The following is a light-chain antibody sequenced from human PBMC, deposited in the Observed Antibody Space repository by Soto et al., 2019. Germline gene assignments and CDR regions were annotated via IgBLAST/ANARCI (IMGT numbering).Light chain of an antibody. J-gene: IGKJ1*01. CDR3: QQYGSSPT. CDR2: GAS. V-gene: IGKV3-20*01. Sequence: EIVLTQSPGILSLSPGDGATLSCRASQSVSSNYLAWYQQNPGQAPRLLIYGASSRATGIPDRFSGSGSGTDFTLTISRLEPEDFAVYYCQQYGSSPTFGQGTKVDIK. CDR1: QSVSSNY.